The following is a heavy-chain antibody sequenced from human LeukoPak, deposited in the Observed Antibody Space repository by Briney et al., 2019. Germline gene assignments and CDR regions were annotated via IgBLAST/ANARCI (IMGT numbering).Heavy chain of an antibody. Sequence: GGSLRLSCAASGFTFSSYGMHWVRQAPGKGLEWVAFIRYDGSNKYYADSVKGRFTISRDNSKNALYLQMNSLRAEDTAVYYCARVSGELWFGELDYWGQGTLVTVSS. V-gene: IGHV3-30*02. J-gene: IGHJ4*02. CDR2: IRYDGSNK. CDR3: ARVSGELWFGELDY. D-gene: IGHD3-10*01. CDR1: GFTFSSYG.